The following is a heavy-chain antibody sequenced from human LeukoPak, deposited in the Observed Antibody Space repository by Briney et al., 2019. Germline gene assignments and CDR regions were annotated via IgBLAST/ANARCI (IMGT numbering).Heavy chain of an antibody. J-gene: IGHJ4*02. D-gene: IGHD3-22*01. CDR1: GFTFSNAW. Sequence: GGSLRLSCAASGFTFSNAWMSWVRQAPGKGLEGIGRIKRKSDGGTTDYAAPVKGRFTISRDDSKNTAYLQMNSLKTEDTAVYYCTTVGLSGYYDSRGYYYFDYWGQGTLVTVSS. CDR3: TTVGLSGYYDSRGYYYFDY. V-gene: IGHV3-15*01. CDR2: IKRKSDGGTT.